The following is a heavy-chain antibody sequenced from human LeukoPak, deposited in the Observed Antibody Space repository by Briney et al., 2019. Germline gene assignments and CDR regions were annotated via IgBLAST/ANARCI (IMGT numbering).Heavy chain of an antibody. CDR3: AKADYGDYGSYFDY. CDR2: ISGSGGST. V-gene: IGHV3-23*01. J-gene: IGHJ4*02. CDR1: GFTFSSYG. D-gene: IGHD4-17*01. Sequence: PGGSLRLSCAASGFTFSSYGMSWVRQAPGKGLEWVSAISGSGGSTYHADSVKGRFTISRDNSKNTLYLQMNSLRAEDTAVYYCAKADYGDYGSYFDYWGQGTLVTVSS.